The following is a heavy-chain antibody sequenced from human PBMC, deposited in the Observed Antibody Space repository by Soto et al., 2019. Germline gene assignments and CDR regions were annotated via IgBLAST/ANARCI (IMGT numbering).Heavy chain of an antibody. D-gene: IGHD3-22*01. CDR3: ARTPETSGYYYYFDY. Sequence: PGGSLRLSCAASGFTFSYYAMHWVRQAPGKGLEWVALISYSGNNKYYADSVEGRFTISRDNSENTLYLQMNSLGAEDTAIYYCARTPETSGYYYYFDYWGQGTLVTVSS. CDR2: ISYSGNNK. V-gene: IGHV3-30-3*01. CDR1: GFTFSYYA. J-gene: IGHJ4*02.